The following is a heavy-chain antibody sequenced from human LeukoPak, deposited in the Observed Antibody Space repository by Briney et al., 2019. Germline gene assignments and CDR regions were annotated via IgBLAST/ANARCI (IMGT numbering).Heavy chain of an antibody. J-gene: IGHJ6*02. Sequence: ASVKVSCKASGYTFTNYIIHWVRQAPGQRLEWMGWTNAGNGDTKYSQKFQVRVTITRDTSASTAYMELSSLRSEDTAVYYCARVVTRLREGKYHYDMDVWGQGTTVTVSS. V-gene: IGHV1-3*01. CDR2: TNAGNGDT. CDR1: GYTFTNYI. CDR3: ARVVTRLREGKYHYDMDV. D-gene: IGHD3-10*01.